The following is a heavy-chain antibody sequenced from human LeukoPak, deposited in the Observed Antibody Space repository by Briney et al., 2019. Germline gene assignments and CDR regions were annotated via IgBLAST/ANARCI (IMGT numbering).Heavy chain of an antibody. D-gene: IGHD2/OR15-2a*01. CDR1: GFTFSSYA. CDR2: IYTSGST. Sequence: PGGSLRLSCAASGFTFSSYAMSWVRQAPGKGLEWIGRIYTSGSTNYNPSLKSRVTMSVDTSKNQFSLKLSSVTAADTAVYYCARDLWDRGFDYWGQGTLVTVSS. CDR3: ARDLWDRGFDY. V-gene: IGHV4-4*07. J-gene: IGHJ4*02.